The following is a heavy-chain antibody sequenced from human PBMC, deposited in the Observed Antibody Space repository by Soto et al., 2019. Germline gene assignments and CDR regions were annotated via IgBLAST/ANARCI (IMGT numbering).Heavy chain of an antibody. CDR2: IYYSGST. Sequence: GPGPRRPSETLSLTCTVSGGSISSGGYYWSWIRQHPGKGLEWIGYIYYSGSTYYNPSLKSRVTISVDTSKNQFSLKLSSVTAADTAVYYCARVLKSIAARRDYFDYWGQGTLVTVSS. V-gene: IGHV4-31*03. J-gene: IGHJ4*02. CDR1: GGSISSGGYY. CDR3: ARVLKSIAARRDYFDY. D-gene: IGHD6-6*01.